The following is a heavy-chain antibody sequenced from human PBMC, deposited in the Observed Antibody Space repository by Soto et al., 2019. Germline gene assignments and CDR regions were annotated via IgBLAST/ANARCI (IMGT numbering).Heavy chain of an antibody. V-gene: IGHV3-30*18. Sequence: QVQLVESGGGVVQPGRSLRLSCAASGFTFSSYGMHWVRQAPGKGLEWVAVISYDGSNKYYADSVKGRFTISRDNSKNTLYLQMNSLRAEDTAVYDCAKDLFRQQLANFDYGGQGTLGTVSS. J-gene: IGHJ4*02. CDR3: AKDLFRQQLANFDY. CDR1: GFTFSSYG. D-gene: IGHD6-13*01. CDR2: ISYDGSNK.